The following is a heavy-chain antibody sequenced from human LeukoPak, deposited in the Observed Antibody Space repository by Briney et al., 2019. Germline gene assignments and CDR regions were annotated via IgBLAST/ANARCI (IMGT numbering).Heavy chain of an antibody. CDR1: GGSISGYY. V-gene: IGHV4-4*07. D-gene: IGHD4-17*01. J-gene: IGHJ5*02. CDR3: ARGLDYGDYGGFDP. CDR2: IYTSGST. Sequence: SETLSLTCTVSGGSISGYYWSWIRQPAGKGLEWIGRIYTSGSTNYNPSLKSRVTMSVDTSKNQFSLKLSSVTAADTAVYYCARGLDYGDYGGFDPWGQGTLVTVSS.